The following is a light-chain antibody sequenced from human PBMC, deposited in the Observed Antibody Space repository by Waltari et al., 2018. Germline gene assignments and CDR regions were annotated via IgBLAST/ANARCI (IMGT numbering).Light chain of an antibody. CDR1: QSISKY. CDR2: AAS. Sequence: VLTQSPGTLSLSPGETATLPCRASQSISKYLVWYQPRPGHAPRLLIYAASTRATGVPDRFSGSGYGTDFTLTISRLEPEDFAVYYCQNHERLPATFGQGTKVEIK. J-gene: IGKJ1*01. CDR3: QNHERLPAT. V-gene: IGKV3-20*01.